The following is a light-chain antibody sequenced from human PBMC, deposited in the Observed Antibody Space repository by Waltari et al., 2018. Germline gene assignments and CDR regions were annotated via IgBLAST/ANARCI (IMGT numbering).Light chain of an antibody. CDR3: SSYAVSNSLV. J-gene: IGLJ2*01. CDR2: EVS. CDR1: ISDIGAYNY. Sequence: QSALTQPPSASGSPGQSVTISCTGTISDIGAYNYVSWYQHHPGKAPQLIIYEVSKRPSGVPDRFSGSKSGNTASLTVSGLQAEDEADYSCSSYAVSNSLVFGGGTTLTVL. V-gene: IGLV2-8*01.